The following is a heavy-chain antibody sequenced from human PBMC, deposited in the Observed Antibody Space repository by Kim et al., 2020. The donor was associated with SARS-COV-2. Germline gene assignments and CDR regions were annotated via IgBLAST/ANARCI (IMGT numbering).Heavy chain of an antibody. V-gene: IGHV7-4-1*02. J-gene: IGHJ4*02. CDR3: ARTGDVPDYGDLAGFFDY. CDR2: INTNTGNP. D-gene: IGHD4-17*01. CDR1: GYTFTSYA. Sequence: ASVKVSCKASGYTFTSYAMNWVRQAPGQGLEWMGWINTNTGNPTYAQGFTGRFVFSLDTSVSTAYLQISSLKAEDTAVYYCARTGDVPDYGDLAGFFDYWGQGTLVTVSS.